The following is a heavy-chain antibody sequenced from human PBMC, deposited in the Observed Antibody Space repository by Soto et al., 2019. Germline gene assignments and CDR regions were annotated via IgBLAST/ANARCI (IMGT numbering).Heavy chain of an antibody. CDR2: INPKSGGT. Sequence: QVQLVQSAAEVRKPGASVKVSCNVTGYTFSGHYLHWVRQAPGQGLEWMGWINPKSGGTNYAQKFQDRVTMTADTSVSAASMELTSLRYDDTAVFYCARGLYSSPAYFFDSWGQGTLVTVSS. CDR3: ARGLYSSPAYFFDS. CDR1: GYTFSGHY. D-gene: IGHD6-13*01. J-gene: IGHJ4*02. V-gene: IGHV1-2*02.